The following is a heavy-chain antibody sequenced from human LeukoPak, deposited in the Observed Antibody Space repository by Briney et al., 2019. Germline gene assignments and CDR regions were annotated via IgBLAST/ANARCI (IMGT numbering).Heavy chain of an antibody. CDR3: ARDRFPHDDAHFGMDV. CDR2: VWNDGR. D-gene: IGHD3-16*01. V-gene: IGHV3-33*08. CDR1: GFTFSSYG. J-gene: IGHJ6*02. Sequence: GSLRLSCAASGFTFSSYGMHWVRQAPGKGLEWVAVVWNDGRDSVKGRFTISRDTSKNTVYLQMNSLRAEDTAVYYCARDRFPHDDAHFGMDVWGQGTTVIVSS.